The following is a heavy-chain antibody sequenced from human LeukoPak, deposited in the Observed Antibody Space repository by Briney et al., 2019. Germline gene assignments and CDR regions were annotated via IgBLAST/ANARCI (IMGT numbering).Heavy chain of an antibody. V-gene: IGHV3-30*18. CDR1: GFTFSSYG. CDR2: ISYDGSNK. J-gene: IGHJ3*02. Sequence: GGSLRLSRAASGFTFSSYGMHWVRQAPGKGLEWVAVISYDGSNKYYADSVKGRFTISRDNSKNTLYLQMNSPRAEDTAVYYCAKGHQAFLDAFDIWGQGTMVTVSS. CDR3: AKGHQAFLDAFDI. D-gene: IGHD2/OR15-2a*01.